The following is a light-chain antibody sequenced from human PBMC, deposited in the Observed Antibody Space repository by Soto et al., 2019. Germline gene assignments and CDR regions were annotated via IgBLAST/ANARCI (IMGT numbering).Light chain of an antibody. Sequence: QSVLTQPPSVSGSPGQSITISCTGTSSDVGTYNFVAWYQQHPGNAPKLIIFDISNPPSGVSNRFSGSRSGNTASLTISGFQAEGEDDYYGWSYTESSTGVFGGGTKLTVL. CDR2: DIS. J-gene: IGLJ2*01. CDR1: SSDVGTYNF. V-gene: IGLV2-14*01. CDR3: WSYTESSTGV.